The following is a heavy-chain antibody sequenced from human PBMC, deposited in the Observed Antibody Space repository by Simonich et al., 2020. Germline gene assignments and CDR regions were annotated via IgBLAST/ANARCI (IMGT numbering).Heavy chain of an antibody. CDR2: ISSYKGNT. CDR1: GYTFTSYG. V-gene: IGHV1-18*01. CDR3: ARASRGTWWYYYFDY. Sequence: QVQLVQSGAEVKKPGASVKVSCKASGYTFTSYGISWVRQAPGQGLEWLEWISSYKGNTNYARKLQGGVTMTTDTSTSTASMGRRSLRSDDTAVYYCARASRGTWWYYYFDYWGQGTLVTVSS. D-gene: IGHD2-15*01. J-gene: IGHJ4*02.